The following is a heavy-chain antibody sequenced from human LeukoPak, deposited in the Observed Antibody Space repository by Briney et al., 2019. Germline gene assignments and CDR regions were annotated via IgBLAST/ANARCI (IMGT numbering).Heavy chain of an antibody. Sequence: GGSLRLSCAASGFTFSAYGMHWVRQAPGKGLEWVAVISFAGSYKSYADSMKGRFTISGTNSKTTLYLHINSLRVENTVVYYCRKDYGGENFDYWGQGTLVTVSS. J-gene: IGHJ4*02. CDR2: ISFAGSYK. CDR3: RKDYGGENFDY. D-gene: IGHD4-23*01. V-gene: IGHV3-30*18. CDR1: GFTFSAYG.